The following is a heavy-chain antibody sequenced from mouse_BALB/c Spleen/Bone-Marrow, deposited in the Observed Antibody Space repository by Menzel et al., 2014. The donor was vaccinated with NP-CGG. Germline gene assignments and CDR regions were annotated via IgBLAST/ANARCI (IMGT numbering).Heavy chain of an antibody. V-gene: IGHV14-3*02. J-gene: IGHJ3*01. CDR1: GFNIKDTY. Sequence: EVQLQESGAELVKPGASVKLSCTASGFNIKDTYMHWVKQRPEQGLEWIGRIDPANGNTKYDPKFQGKATITADTSSNTAYLQLSSLTSEDTAVYYCAELRPRFEFAYWGQGTLVTVSA. CDR2: IDPANGNT. CDR3: AELRPRFEFAY. D-gene: IGHD2-4*01.